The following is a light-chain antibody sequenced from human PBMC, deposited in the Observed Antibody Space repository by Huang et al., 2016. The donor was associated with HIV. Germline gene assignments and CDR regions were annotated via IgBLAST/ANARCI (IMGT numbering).Light chain of an antibody. V-gene: IGKV3-15*01. J-gene: IGKJ2*01. CDR3: QQYRDWPPYT. Sequence: EIVLTQSPATLSVSPGERATLSCRASQSVGSDLAWYQHRPGQAPRLLIYSASTRATGIPSRFGGSEYGTDFILTVSSLQSEDFALYYCQQYRDWPPYTFGQGTKLEIK. CDR2: SAS. CDR1: QSVGSD.